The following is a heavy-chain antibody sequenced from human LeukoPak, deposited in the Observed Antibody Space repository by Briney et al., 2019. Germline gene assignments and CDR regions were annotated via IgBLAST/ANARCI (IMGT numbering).Heavy chain of an antibody. CDR2: IIPIFGTA. CDR1: GGTFSSYA. Sequence: ASVKVFCKASGGTFSSYAISWVRQAPGQGLEWMGGIIPIFGTANYAQKSQGRVTITADESTSTAYMELSSLRSEDTAVYYCARAPWAYYYYYTDVWGQGALVTVSS. D-gene: IGHD1-26*01. J-gene: IGHJ6*03. CDR3: ARAPWAYYYYYTDV. V-gene: IGHV1-69*13.